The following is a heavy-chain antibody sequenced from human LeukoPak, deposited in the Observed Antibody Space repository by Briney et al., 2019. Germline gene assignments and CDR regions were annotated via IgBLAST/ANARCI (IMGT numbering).Heavy chain of an antibody. CDR3: ARVWIEYGVGSRTFDY. CDR1: GYTFTGYY. V-gene: IGHV1-2*02. Sequence: ASVKVSCEASGYTFTGYYMHWVRQAPGQGLEWMGWINPNSGGTNYAQKFQGRVTMTRDTSMTTAYMELSSLRSDDTAVYYCARVWIEYGVGSRTFDYWGQGTLATGSS. CDR2: INPNSGGT. D-gene: IGHD3-10*01. J-gene: IGHJ4*02.